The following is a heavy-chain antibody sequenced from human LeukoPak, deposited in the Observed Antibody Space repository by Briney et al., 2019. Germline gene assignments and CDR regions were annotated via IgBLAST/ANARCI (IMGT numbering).Heavy chain of an antibody. V-gene: IGHV3-7*01. D-gene: IGHD3-22*01. Sequence: GSLRLSCAAXXXXXSXXWMXXXRXXPXXXXXXXXXXXXDXXEKYYVDSVKGRFTISRDNAKNSLYLQVNSLRAEDTAVYYCVRKEYAFSYDSSGTVGGAFDYWGQGTLVTVSS. CDR3: VRKEYAFSYDSSGTVGGAFDY. J-gene: IGHJ4*02. CDR2: XXXDXXEK. CDR1: XXXXSXXW.